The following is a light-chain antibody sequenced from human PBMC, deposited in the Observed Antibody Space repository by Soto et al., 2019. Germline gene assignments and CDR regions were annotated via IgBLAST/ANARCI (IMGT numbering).Light chain of an antibody. V-gene: IGKV3-20*01. CDR1: ESISSSY. Sequence: ETVLTQSPGTLSLSPGERATLSCRASESISSSYLAWYQQKPGQALRVLIYGASNRAAGIPDRFSGSGSGTDFTLTISRLEPEDFAVYHCQQYGIFPWTFGQGTEVEMK. CDR3: QQYGIFPWT. J-gene: IGKJ1*01. CDR2: GAS.